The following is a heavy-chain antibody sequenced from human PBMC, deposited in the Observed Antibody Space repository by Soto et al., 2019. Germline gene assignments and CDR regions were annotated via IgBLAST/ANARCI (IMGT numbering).Heavy chain of an antibody. Sequence: SETLSLTCTFSGCSISSYYWSWIRQPPGKGLEWIGYIYYSGSTNYNPSLKSRVTISVDTSKNQFSLKLSSVAAADTAVYYCARLAQPYYYYYMDVWGKGTTVTVSS. CDR1: GCSISSYY. V-gene: IGHV4-59*08. CDR3: ARLAQPYYYYYMDV. CDR2: IYYSGST. J-gene: IGHJ6*03.